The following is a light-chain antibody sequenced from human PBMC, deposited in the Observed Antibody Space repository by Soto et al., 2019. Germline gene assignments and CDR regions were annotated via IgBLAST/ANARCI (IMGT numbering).Light chain of an antibody. CDR1: QGISSY. Sequence: DIQMTQSPSSLSASVGDRVTITCRASQGISSYLAWYQQKPGKVPKLLIYAASTLQSGVPARFSGSGSGTDSTLTISNLHPEDVATYYCQNYNSAPRTFGQGTKVDIK. CDR2: AAS. J-gene: IGKJ1*01. V-gene: IGKV1-27*01. CDR3: QNYNSAPRT.